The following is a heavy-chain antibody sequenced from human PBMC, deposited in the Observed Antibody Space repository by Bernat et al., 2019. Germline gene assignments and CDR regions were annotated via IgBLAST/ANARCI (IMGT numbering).Heavy chain of an antibody. CDR3: AKDRSSSWSIDY. D-gene: IGHD6-13*01. V-gene: IGHV3-30*18. J-gene: IGHJ4*02. CDR2: ISYDGSNK. CDR1: RFTFSSYG. Sequence: QVQLVESGGGVVQPGRSLRLSCAASRFTFSSYGMHWVRQAPGKGLEWVAVISYDGSNKYYADSVKGRFTISRDNSKNTLYLQMNSLRAEDTAVYYCAKDRSSSWSIDYWGQGTLVTVSS.